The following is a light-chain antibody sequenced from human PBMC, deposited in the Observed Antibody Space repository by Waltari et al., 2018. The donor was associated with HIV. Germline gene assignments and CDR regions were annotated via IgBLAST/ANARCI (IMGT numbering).Light chain of an antibody. CDR2: DVT. Sequence: QSALTQPRSVSGSPGPSLNISCTGTTSAVGGYTFVSWYQPHPGKAPKLVISDVTKRPSGVPDRFSGSKSGNTASLTISGLQAEDEADYYCCSYSVSGTLYVFGTGTEVTVL. CDR1: TSAVGGYTF. CDR3: CSYSVSGTLYV. V-gene: IGLV2-11*01. J-gene: IGLJ1*01.